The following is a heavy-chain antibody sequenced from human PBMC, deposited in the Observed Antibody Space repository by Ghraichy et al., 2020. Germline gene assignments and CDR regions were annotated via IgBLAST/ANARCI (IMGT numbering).Heavy chain of an antibody. V-gene: IGHV3-23*01. Sequence: GGSLRLSCAASGFTFSSYAMSWVRQAPGKGLEWVSAISGSGGSTYYADSVKGRFTISRDNSKNTLYLQMNSLRAEDTAVYYCAKSDSSSWYGPSLRIPSYDAFDIWGQGTMVTVSS. CDR2: ISGSGGST. CDR1: GFTFSSYA. D-gene: IGHD6-13*01. J-gene: IGHJ3*02. CDR3: AKSDSSSWYGPSLRIPSYDAFDI.